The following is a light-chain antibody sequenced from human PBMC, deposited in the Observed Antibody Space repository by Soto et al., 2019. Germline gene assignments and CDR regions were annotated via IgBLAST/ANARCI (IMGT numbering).Light chain of an antibody. Sequence: QPVLTQLPSASGTHGQRVTISCSGSSSNIGSNYVYWYQQLPGTAPKLLIYRNNQRPSGVPDRFSGSKSGTSASLAISGLRSEDEADYYCAAWDDSLSAYVFGTGTKVTVL. CDR2: RNN. CDR3: AAWDDSLSAYV. V-gene: IGLV1-47*01. J-gene: IGLJ1*01. CDR1: SSNIGSNY.